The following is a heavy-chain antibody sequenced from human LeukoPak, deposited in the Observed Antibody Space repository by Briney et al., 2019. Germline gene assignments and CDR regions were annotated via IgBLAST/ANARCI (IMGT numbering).Heavy chain of an antibody. V-gene: IGHV4-39*07. CDR3: ARLEQPGYSSGWYFDY. D-gene: IGHD6-19*01. Sequence: KPSETLSLTCTVSGGSVSSSNYYWGWIRQPPGKGLEWIGIIYYSGDTFYNPSLKSRVTISVDTSKNQFSLKLSSVTAADTAVYYCARLEQPGYSSGWYFDYWGQGTLVTVSS. CDR2: IYYSGDT. J-gene: IGHJ4*02. CDR1: GGSVSSSNYY.